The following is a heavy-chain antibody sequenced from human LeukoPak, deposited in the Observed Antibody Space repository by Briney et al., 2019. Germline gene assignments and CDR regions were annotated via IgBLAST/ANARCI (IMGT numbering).Heavy chain of an antibody. D-gene: IGHD2-21*01. V-gene: IGHV4-31*03. Sequence: PSETLSLTCTVSGGAISSVNYYWTWIRQHPGKGLEWIGYTSYSGSTYYNPSLKSRVTMSVDTSKSQFSLSLTSVTAADTAVYYCARVVFSGTVIVVVSAYFDSWGHGTLVTVSS. CDR2: TSYSGST. J-gene: IGHJ4*01. CDR3: ARVVFSGTVIVVVSAYFDS. CDR1: GGAISSVNYY.